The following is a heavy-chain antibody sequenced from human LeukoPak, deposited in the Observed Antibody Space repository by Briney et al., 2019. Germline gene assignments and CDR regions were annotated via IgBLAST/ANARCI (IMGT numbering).Heavy chain of an antibody. J-gene: IGHJ4*02. D-gene: IGHD6-13*01. Sequence: PSETLSLTCAVYGGSFSGYYWSWIRQPPGKGLEWIGYIYYSGSTNYNPSLKSRVTISVDTSKNQFSLKLSSVTAADTAVYYCARGVFRYFDYWGQGTLVTVSS. V-gene: IGHV4-59*01. CDR1: GGSFSGYY. CDR2: IYYSGST. CDR3: ARGVFRYFDY.